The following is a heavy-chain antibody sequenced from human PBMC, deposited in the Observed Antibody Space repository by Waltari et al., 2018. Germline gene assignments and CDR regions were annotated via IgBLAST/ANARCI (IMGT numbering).Heavy chain of an antibody. CDR3: AKLGV. CDR2: IRGSVCST. Sequence: EVQLLESGGGLVQPGGALRLSGAASGFTFGSYAMSCVRQAPGKGLEWVSAIRGSVCSTYYADSVKGRFTISRYNSKNTLYLQMNSLRAEDTAVYYCAKLGVWGQGTLVTVSS. CDR1: GFTFGSYA. D-gene: IGHD3-16*01. V-gene: IGHV3-23*01. J-gene: IGHJ4*02.